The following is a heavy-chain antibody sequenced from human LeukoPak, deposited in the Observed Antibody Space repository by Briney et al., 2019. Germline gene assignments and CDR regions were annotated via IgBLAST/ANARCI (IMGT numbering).Heavy chain of an antibody. J-gene: IGHJ1*01. Sequence: PGGSRLLSCAASGFTFSSYWRRGGRPAPGKGGGWVSMIKSDGCTRYALSLNGPFTISTNNAKNTVSLQMTSLTAEDPGVYYCARAPSEIGGYYPEYFRHWGQGTLVTVSP. CDR1: GFTFSSYW. V-gene: IGHV3-74*01. D-gene: IGHD3-22*01. CDR3: ARAPSEIGGYYPEYFRH. CDR2: IKSDGCT.